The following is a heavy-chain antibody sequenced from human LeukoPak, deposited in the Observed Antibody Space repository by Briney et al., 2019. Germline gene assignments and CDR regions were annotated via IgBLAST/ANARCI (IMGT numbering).Heavy chain of an antibody. V-gene: IGHV3-7*01. D-gene: IGHD1-26*01. Sequence: PGGSLRFSCAASGFTFSSYWMSWVRQAPGKGLEWVANVKQDGREKHCVDSVKGRFTISRDNAKNSVYLQMNSLRVEDTAVYYCARGLGAPDSWGHGTLVTVSS. CDR1: GFTFSSYW. CDR2: VKQDGREK. J-gene: IGHJ5*01. CDR3: ARGLGAPDS.